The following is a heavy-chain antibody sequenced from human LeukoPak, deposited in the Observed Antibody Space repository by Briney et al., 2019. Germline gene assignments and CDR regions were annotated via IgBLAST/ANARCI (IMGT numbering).Heavy chain of an antibody. Sequence: GGSLRLSCAASGFTFSSYVMSWVRQAPGKGPEWVSGISGSGGGTYYADSVKGRFAISRDNSKNTLYLQMNSLRAEDTAVYYCAKDLRAAAGTYPDYWGQGTLVTVSS. J-gene: IGHJ4*02. D-gene: IGHD6-13*01. CDR3: AKDLRAAAGTYPDY. V-gene: IGHV3-23*01. CDR2: ISGSGGGT. CDR1: GFTFSSYV.